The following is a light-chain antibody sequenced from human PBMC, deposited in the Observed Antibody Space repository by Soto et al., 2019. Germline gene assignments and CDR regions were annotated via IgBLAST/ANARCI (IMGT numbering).Light chain of an antibody. J-gene: IGLJ3*02. Sequence: QSALTQPRSVSGSPGQSVTISCTGTSSDVGGYNYVSWYQQHPGKAPKLMIYDVTKRPSGVPGRFSGSKSGNTASLTISGLQAEDEADYYCYSYAGSYTWVFGGGTKPPS. V-gene: IGLV2-11*01. CDR3: YSYAGSYTWV. CDR1: SSDVGGYNY. CDR2: DVT.